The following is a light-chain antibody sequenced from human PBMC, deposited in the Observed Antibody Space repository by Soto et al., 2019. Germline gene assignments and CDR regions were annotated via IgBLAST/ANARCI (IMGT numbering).Light chain of an antibody. J-gene: IGKJ1*01. V-gene: IGKV1-27*01. CDR2: AAS. CDR1: QGIVKY. CDR3: QKYDNAPWT. Sequence: DIQMTQSPSSLSASVGDRVTISCRASQGIVKYLAWYQQKPGKVPKLLIYAASTLQSGVPSRFSGSGSGTDFTLTISSLQPEDVATYYCQKYDNAPWTFGQGTKVDIK.